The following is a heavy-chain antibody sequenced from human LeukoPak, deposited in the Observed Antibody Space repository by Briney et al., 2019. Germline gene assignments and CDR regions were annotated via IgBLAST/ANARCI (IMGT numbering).Heavy chain of an antibody. J-gene: IGHJ3*02. CDR3: AGSHIVATISDAFDI. D-gene: IGHD5-12*01. V-gene: IGHV3-21*01. Sequence: GGSLRLSCAASGFTFSSYSMNWVRQAPGKGLEWVSSISSSSSYIYYADSVKGRFTISRDNAKNSLYLQMNSLRAEDTAVYYCAGSHIVATISDAFDIWGQGTMVTVSS. CDR2: ISSSSSYI. CDR1: GFTFSSYS.